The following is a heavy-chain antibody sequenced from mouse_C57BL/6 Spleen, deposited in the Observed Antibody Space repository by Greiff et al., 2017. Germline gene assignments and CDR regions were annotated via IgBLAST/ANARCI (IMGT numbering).Heavy chain of an antibody. Sequence: EVHLVESGGDLVKPGGSLKLSCAASGFTFSSYGMSWVRQTPDKRLEWVATISSGGSYTYYPDSVKGRFTISRDNAKNTLYLQMSSLKSEDTAMYYCARHEDDYGSSPDYWGQGTTLTVSS. D-gene: IGHD1-1*01. CDR2: ISSGGSYT. CDR3: ARHEDDYGSSPDY. CDR1: GFTFSSYG. J-gene: IGHJ2*01. V-gene: IGHV5-6*01.